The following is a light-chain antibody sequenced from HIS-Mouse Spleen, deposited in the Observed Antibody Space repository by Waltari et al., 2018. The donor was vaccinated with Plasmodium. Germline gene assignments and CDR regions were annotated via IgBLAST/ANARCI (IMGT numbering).Light chain of an antibody. CDR1: SSDVGGYNY. Sequence: QSALTQPPSASGSPGQSVPISCPGTSSDVGGYNYVSWYQQHPGKAPKLMIYAVSKRPSGVPDRFSGSKSGNTASLTVSGLQAEDEADYYCSSYAGSNNLVFGGGTKLTVL. V-gene: IGLV2-8*01. CDR2: AVS. CDR3: SSYAGSNNLV. J-gene: IGLJ2*01.